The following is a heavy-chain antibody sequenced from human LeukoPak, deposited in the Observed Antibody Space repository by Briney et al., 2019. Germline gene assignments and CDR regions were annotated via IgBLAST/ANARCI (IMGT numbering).Heavy chain of an antibody. D-gene: IGHD6-19*01. V-gene: IGHV3-64D*06. CDR3: VKAFGQWVIRTSFDY. Sequence: PGGSLRLSCSASGFTFSTYAMYWVRQAPGKGLEYVSAISSDGHTTYYADSVKGRFTISRDNSKKTLYLQMSSLRAEDTSLYYCVKAFGQWVIRTSFDYWGQGTLVTVSS. J-gene: IGHJ4*02. CDR1: GFTFSTYA. CDR2: ISSDGHTT.